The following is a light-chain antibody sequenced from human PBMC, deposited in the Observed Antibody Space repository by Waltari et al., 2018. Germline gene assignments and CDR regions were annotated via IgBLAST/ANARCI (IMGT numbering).Light chain of an antibody. V-gene: IGLV2-14*03. CDR3: MSYTTSTTVI. CDR1: SSDIGASSY. Sequence: QSALTQPASVSGSPGQSITISCTGTSSDIGASSYVSWYQQGPGKAPELSIYDVTSRPSGVSSRFSGSKSGTTASLTISGLQFEDEADYYCMSYTTSTTVIFGGGTKLTVL. CDR2: DVT. J-gene: IGLJ2*01.